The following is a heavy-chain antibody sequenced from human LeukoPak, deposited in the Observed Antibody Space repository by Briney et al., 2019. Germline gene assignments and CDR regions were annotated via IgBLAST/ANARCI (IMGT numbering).Heavy chain of an antibody. Sequence: APVKVSCKASGYTFTGYYMHWVRQAPGQGLEWMGRINPNSGGTNYAQKFQGRVTMTRDTSISTAYMELSRLRSDDTAVYYCARVGTDGGSRLDYWGQGTLVTVSS. D-gene: IGHD1-26*01. V-gene: IGHV1-2*06. CDR1: GYTFTGYY. J-gene: IGHJ4*02. CDR3: ARVGTDGGSRLDY. CDR2: INPNSGGT.